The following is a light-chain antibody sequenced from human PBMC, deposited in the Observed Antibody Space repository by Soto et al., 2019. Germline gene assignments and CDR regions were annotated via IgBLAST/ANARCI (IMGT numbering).Light chain of an antibody. V-gene: IGKV1-39*01. CDR1: QTISSY. Sequence: DIQMNQSPSSLSASVGDRVTITCRASQTISSYLNWYQQKPGKAPKCLIYAASSLQSGVPSRFSGSGSGTDFTLTISSLQPEDFATYYCLQSYSFPRTFGQGTKLEIK. J-gene: IGKJ2*01. CDR2: AAS. CDR3: LQSYSFPRT.